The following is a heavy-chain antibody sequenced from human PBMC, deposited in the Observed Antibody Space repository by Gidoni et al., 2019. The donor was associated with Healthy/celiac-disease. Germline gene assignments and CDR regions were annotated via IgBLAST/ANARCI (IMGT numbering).Heavy chain of an antibody. CDR3: AKDQNYYDSSGYYSDAFDI. D-gene: IGHD3-22*01. Sequence: EVQLLESGGGWVKPGGSLRLSGAAAGFSVSSRAMSWVRQAPGKGLGWVSAILGSGCSTYYADSVKGRFTISRDNSKNTLYLQMNSLRAEDTAVYYCAKDQNYYDSSGYYSDAFDIWGQGTMVTVSS. CDR2: ILGSGCST. CDR1: GFSVSSRA. J-gene: IGHJ3*02. V-gene: IGHV3-23*01.